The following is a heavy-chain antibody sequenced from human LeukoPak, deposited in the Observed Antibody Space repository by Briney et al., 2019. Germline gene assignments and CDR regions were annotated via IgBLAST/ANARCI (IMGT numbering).Heavy chain of an antibody. CDR3: AEHIRYSSGWPPTFVDY. Sequence: SVKVSCKASGGTFSNYAINWVRQAPGQGLEWMGRIIPIFGTANYAQKFQGRVTITTDESTSTAYMELSSLRSEDTAVYYCAEHIRYSSGWPPTFVDYWGQGTLVTVSS. CDR2: IIPIFGTA. J-gene: IGHJ4*02. CDR1: GGTFSNYA. D-gene: IGHD6-19*01. V-gene: IGHV1-69*05.